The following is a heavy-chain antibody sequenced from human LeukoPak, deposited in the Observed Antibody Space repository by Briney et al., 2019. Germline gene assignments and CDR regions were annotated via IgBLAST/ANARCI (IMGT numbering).Heavy chain of an antibody. CDR1: GGSLSSHY. Sequence: SETLSLTCTVSGGSLSSHYWSWIRQPPGKGLEWIGYIYYSGSTNYNPSLKSRVTISVDTSKNQFSLKLSSVTAADTAVYYCARDDSSGYIDYWGQGTLVTVSS. D-gene: IGHD3-22*01. CDR2: IYYSGST. CDR3: ARDDSSGYIDY. V-gene: IGHV4-59*11. J-gene: IGHJ4*02.